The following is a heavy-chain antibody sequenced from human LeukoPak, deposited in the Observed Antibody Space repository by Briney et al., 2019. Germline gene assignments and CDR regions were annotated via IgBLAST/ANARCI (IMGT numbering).Heavy chain of an antibody. Sequence: GGSLRLSCAASGFTFSSYSMNWVRQAPGKGLEWVSSISSSSSYIYYADSVKGRFTISRDNAKNSLYLQMNSLRAEDTAVYYCARVGGYCSGGSCYFFDYWGQRTLVTVSS. V-gene: IGHV3-21*01. CDR3: ARVGGYCSGGSCYFFDY. J-gene: IGHJ4*02. CDR1: GFTFSSYS. D-gene: IGHD2-15*01. CDR2: ISSSSSYI.